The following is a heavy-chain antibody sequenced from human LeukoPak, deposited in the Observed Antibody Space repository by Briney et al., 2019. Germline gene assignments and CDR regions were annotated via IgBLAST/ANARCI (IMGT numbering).Heavy chain of an antibody. V-gene: IGHV3-23*01. CDR1: AFSSTMDA. D-gene: IGHD3-16*01. J-gene: IGHJ3*02. Sequence: PGRCLRPSSAPSAFSSTMDAMGWDRPPQEELRGWVSSVSGIGGSTYYAVSVQGPLSISRDKSKNTLYRQRDSVKIKDTAVNYCAKYRWEARIITDALDIWGQGTMVTVSS. CDR2: VSGIGGST. CDR3: AKYRWEARIITDALDI.